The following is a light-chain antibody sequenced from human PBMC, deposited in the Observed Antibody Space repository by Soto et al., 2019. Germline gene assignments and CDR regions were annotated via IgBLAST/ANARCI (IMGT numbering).Light chain of an antibody. Sequence: QSVLTQPPSTSGTPGQRVTISCSGSRSNIGSNTVHWYQQIPGTAPKLLIYTNNQRSSGVSDRFSGAKSDTSASLVISGLQSEDEADYYCATWDTGLTGVVFGGGTKVTVL. CDR2: TNN. CDR1: RSNIGSNT. V-gene: IGLV1-44*01. CDR3: ATWDTGLTGVV. J-gene: IGLJ2*01.